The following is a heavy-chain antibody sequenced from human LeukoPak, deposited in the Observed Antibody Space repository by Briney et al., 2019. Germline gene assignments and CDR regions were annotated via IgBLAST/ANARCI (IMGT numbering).Heavy chain of an antibody. V-gene: IGHV4-34*01. CDR3: SIVKGRARGPYYYDSSGYYYFDY. CDR2: INHSGST. CDR1: GGSFSGYY. Sequence: PSETLSLTCAVYGGSFSGYYWSWLRQPPGKGLEWIGEINHSGSTNYNPSLKSRVTISVDTSKNQFSLKLSSVTAADTAVYYCSIVKGRARGPYYYDSSGYYYFDYWGQGTLVTVSS. D-gene: IGHD3-22*01. J-gene: IGHJ4*02.